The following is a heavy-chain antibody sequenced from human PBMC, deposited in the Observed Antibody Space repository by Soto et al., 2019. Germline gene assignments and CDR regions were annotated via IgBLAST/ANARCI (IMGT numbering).Heavy chain of an antibody. CDR1: GYTFTSYD. CDR2: MNPNSGNT. CDR3: ARGQLLWFGELPYY. J-gene: IGHJ4*02. V-gene: IGHV1-8*01. D-gene: IGHD3-10*01. Sequence: ASVKVSCKASGYTFTSYDINCVRQATGQGLEWMGWMNPNSGNTGYAQKFQGRVTMTRNTSISTAYMELSSLRSEDTAVYYCARGQLLWFGELPYYWGQGTLVTVSS.